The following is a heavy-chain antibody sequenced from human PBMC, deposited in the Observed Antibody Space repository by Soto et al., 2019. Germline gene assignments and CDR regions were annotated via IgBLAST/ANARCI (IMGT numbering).Heavy chain of an antibody. CDR1: GFTFSSYG. CDR3: ARGLMVRGGANWDGMDV. CDR2: IWYDGSKK. V-gene: IGHV3-33*01. Sequence: QVQLVESGGGVVQPGRSQRLSCAASGFTFSSYGMHWVRQAPGKGLEWVAVIWYDGSKKYYADSVKGRFTISRDNSKNTLYLQMNSLRAEDTAVYYCARGLMVRGGANWDGMDVWGQGTTVTVSS. J-gene: IGHJ6*02. D-gene: IGHD3-10*01.